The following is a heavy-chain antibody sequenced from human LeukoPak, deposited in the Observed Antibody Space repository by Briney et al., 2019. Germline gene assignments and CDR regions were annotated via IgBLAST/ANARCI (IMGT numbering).Heavy chain of an antibody. J-gene: IGHJ3*02. CDR1: GGTLSSYA. CDR3: ARDMAGTTGTGNDAFDI. D-gene: IGHD1-1*01. Sequence: SVKVSCKASGGTLSSYAISWVRQAPGQGLEWMVGIIPIFGTANYAQKLQGRVTITADVSTSTAYVKLSSLRSEDTAVYYCARDMAGTTGTGNDAFDIWGQGTMVTVSS. CDR2: IIPIFGTA. V-gene: IGHV1-69*13.